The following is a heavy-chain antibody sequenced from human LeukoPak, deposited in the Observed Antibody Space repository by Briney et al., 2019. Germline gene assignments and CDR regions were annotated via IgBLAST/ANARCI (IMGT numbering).Heavy chain of an antibody. J-gene: IGHJ5*02. D-gene: IGHD2-21*01. CDR2: IYPGDSDT. CDR1: GYTFINYC. Sequence: GESLKISCQGSGYTFINYCIAWVRQTPDKGLEWLVVIYPGDSDTRYCPSFQRQLTISADKSISIAYLQWSSLKASDTAVYYCARGIYSLNWFDPWGQGTLVTVSS. V-gene: IGHV5-51*01. CDR3: ARGIYSLNWFDP.